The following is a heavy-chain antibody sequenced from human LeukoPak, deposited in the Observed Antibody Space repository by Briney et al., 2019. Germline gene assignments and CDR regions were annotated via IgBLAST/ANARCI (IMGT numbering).Heavy chain of an antibody. CDR2: IIPILGIA. CDR1: GGTFSSYA. V-gene: IGHV1-69*04. D-gene: IGHD4-11*01. J-gene: IGHJ5*02. Sequence: SVKVSCKASGGTFSSYAISWVRQAPGQGLEWMGRIIPILGIANYAQKFQGRVTITADKSTSTAYMELSSLRSEDTAVYYCARRGTVTTNWFDPWGQGTLVTVSS. CDR3: ARRGTVTTNWFDP.